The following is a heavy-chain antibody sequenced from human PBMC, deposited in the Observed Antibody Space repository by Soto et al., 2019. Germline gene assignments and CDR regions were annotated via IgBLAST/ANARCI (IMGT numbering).Heavy chain of an antibody. J-gene: IGHJ3*02. CDR2: INHSGST. Sequence: PSETLPLTCAVYGGSFSGYYWSWIRQPPGKGLEWIGEINHSGSTNYNPSLKSRVTISVDTSKNQFSLKLSSVTAADTAVYYCARGRLNYDYVWGSYRYHDAFDIWGQGTMVTVSS. CDR1: GGSFSGYY. D-gene: IGHD3-16*02. CDR3: ARGRLNYDYVWGSYRYHDAFDI. V-gene: IGHV4-34*01.